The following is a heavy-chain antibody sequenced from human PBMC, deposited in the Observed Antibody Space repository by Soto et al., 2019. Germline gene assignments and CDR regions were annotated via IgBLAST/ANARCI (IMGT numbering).Heavy chain of an antibody. D-gene: IGHD3-10*01. Sequence: QVQLQESGPGLVKPSETLSLMCTVSGGSISSNYWSWIRQPPGKGLEYIGYIYYSGSTNYNPSLKRRVPISVDPSKNQFSLQLSSVTAADTAVYYCARGGGSPDYWGQGTLVTVSS. V-gene: IGHV4-59*01. CDR1: GGSISSNY. CDR2: IYYSGST. CDR3: ARGGGSPDY. J-gene: IGHJ4*02.